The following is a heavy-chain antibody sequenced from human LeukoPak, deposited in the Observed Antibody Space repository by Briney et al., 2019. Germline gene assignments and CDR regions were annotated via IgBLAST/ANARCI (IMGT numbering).Heavy chain of an antibody. V-gene: IGHV1-46*03. CDR1: GCTFTNYY. CDR3: ARGTRELLD. CDR2: INPSRSST. J-gene: IGHJ3*01. Sequence: ASVKVSCKASGCTFTNYYIHWVRQAPGQGLECMGIINPSRSSTTYAQKFQGRVTMTRDTSTSTVYMELNSLRSEDTAVYYCARGTRELLDWGQGTMVTVSS. D-gene: IGHD1-26*01.